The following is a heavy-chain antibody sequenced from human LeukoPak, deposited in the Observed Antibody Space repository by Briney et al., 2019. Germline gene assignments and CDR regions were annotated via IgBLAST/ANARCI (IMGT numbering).Heavy chain of an antibody. CDR1: GGTFSSYA. Sequence: SVKVSCKASGGTFSSYAISWVRQAPGQGLEWMGGIILIFGTAKYAQKFQGRVTITADESTSTAYMELSSLRSEDTAVYYCARVGYCSSTSCLTFFDCWGQGTLVTVSS. CDR3: ARVGYCSSTSCLTFFDC. J-gene: IGHJ4*02. D-gene: IGHD2-2*01. CDR2: IILIFGTA. V-gene: IGHV1-69*13.